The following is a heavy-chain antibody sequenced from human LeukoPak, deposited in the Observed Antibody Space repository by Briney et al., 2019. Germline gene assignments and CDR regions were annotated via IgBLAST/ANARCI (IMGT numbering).Heavy chain of an antibody. V-gene: IGHV4-59*10. CDR2: INTSGST. D-gene: IGHD6-13*01. CDR1: GGSFSGYY. Sequence: KPSETLSLTCAVYGGSFSGYYWSWIRQPAGKGLEWIGRINTSGSTNYNPSLKSRVTMSVDTSKNQFSLKLSSVTAADTAVYYCARGVYIAAAQYGYWGQGTLVTVSS. J-gene: IGHJ4*02. CDR3: ARGVYIAAAQYGY.